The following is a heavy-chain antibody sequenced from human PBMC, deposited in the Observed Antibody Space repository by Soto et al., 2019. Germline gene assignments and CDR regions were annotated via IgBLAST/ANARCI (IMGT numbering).Heavy chain of an antibody. Sequence: EVQLVESGGGLIQPGGSLRLSCAASGLTVSAHYMNWVRQAPGKGLEWVSLLYSGGTAYYADSVRGRFTISRDNSKNTLYLQMNRLRVEDTAVYFCARARSSTMIVVTNHWYFDLWGRGTLVTVSS. D-gene: IGHD3-22*01. J-gene: IGHJ2*01. CDR2: LYSGGTA. V-gene: IGHV3-53*01. CDR3: ARARSSTMIVVTNHWYFDL. CDR1: GLTVSAHY.